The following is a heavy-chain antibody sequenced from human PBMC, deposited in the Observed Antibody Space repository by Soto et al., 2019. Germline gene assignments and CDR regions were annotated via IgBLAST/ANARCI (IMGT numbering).Heavy chain of an antibody. CDR3: ARARYYFDY. Sequence: PSETLSLTCAVYGGSFSGYYLSWIRQPPGKGLEWVGEINHSGSTNYNPSLKSRVTISVDTSKNQFSLKLSSVTAADTAVYYCARARYYFDYWGQGTLVTVSS. J-gene: IGHJ4*02. CDR1: GGSFSGYY. CDR2: INHSGST. V-gene: IGHV4-34*01.